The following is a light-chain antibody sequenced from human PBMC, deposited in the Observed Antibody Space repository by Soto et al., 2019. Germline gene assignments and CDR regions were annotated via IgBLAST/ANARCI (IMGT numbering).Light chain of an antibody. V-gene: IGKV1-8*01. J-gene: IGKJ1*01. Sequence: AIRMTQSPSPFSASTGDRVTITCRASQGISSYLAWYQKKPGKAPKLLIYGAATLQSGDPSRFSGSGSGTDFPLTISCLQSEEFATDYCSQYDSYPRTFGQGPKVEIK. CDR2: GAA. CDR3: SQYDSYPRT. CDR1: QGISSY.